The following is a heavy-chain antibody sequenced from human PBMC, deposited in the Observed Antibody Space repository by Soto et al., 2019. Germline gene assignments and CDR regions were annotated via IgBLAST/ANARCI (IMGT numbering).Heavy chain of an antibody. CDR1: DGSMSSDY. D-gene: IGHD1-26*01. CDR3: ARQGGARSAFDV. Sequence: SETLSLTCTVSDGSMSSDYWSWIRQPPGKGLEWIGHSFYTGSTNYSPSLKSRVTISVDTSESHFSLKLSSVTAADTAIYYCARQGGARSAFDVWGQGTMVTVSS. CDR2: SFYTGST. J-gene: IGHJ3*01. V-gene: IGHV4-59*01.